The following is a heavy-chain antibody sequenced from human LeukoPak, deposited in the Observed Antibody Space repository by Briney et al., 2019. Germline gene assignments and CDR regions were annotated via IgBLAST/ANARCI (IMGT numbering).Heavy chain of an antibody. Sequence: GGSLRLSCAASGFTFGSSTMNWVRQAPGKGLEWVSSISLSSSYIYYTDSVKGRFTISRDNAKNSLYLQMNSLRAEDTAVYYCARAGKGDYWGQGTLVTVSS. CDR1: GFTFGSST. CDR3: ARAGKGDY. D-gene: IGHD4-23*01. J-gene: IGHJ4*02. CDR2: ISLSSSYI. V-gene: IGHV3-21*01.